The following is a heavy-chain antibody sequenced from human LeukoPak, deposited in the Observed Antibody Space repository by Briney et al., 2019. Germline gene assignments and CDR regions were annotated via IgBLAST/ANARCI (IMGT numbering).Heavy chain of an antibody. CDR2: LSHAGNT. D-gene: IGHD2-2*01. V-gene: IGHV4-39*01. CDR3: ARHNAPRRVGFDF. Sequence: PSETLSLTCSVSGDSFRNDFYYWGWIRQPPAKGLEWVACLSHAGNTWYNPSLESRLSISVDTSKNQFSLKFSSVTAADTALYWCARHNAPRRVGFDFWGQGILVTVSS. J-gene: IGHJ4*02. CDR1: GDSFRNDFYY.